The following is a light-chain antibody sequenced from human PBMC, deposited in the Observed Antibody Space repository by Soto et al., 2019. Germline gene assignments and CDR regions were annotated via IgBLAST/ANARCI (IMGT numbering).Light chain of an antibody. CDR1: SSNIGINF. J-gene: IGLJ1*01. Sequence: QSVLTQPPSVSAAPGQKVTISCSGSSSNIGINFVSWYQQLPGTAPKLLIYDNNKRPSGIPDRFSGSKSGTSATLGITGLQTGDEADYYCGTWDSSLGYVFGTGTKVTVL. CDR2: DNN. V-gene: IGLV1-51*01. CDR3: GTWDSSLGYV.